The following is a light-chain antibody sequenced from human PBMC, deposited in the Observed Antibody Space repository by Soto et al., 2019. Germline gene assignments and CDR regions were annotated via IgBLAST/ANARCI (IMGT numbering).Light chain of an antibody. V-gene: IGKV1-5*03. CDR1: QNINIW. J-gene: IGKJ2*01. Sequence: DIQMTQSPSTLSASVGARVTITCRASQNINIWLAWYQQKPGKAPKLMIYKASSLESGVPSRFSGSGSETDFTLTISSLQPDDFATYYCQQYKTYPYTLGQGTKLEIK. CDR3: QQYKTYPYT. CDR2: KAS.